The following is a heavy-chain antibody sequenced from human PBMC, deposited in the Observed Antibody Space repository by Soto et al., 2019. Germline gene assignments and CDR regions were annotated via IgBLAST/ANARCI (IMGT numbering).Heavy chain of an antibody. CDR1: GGSFSGYY. V-gene: IGHV4-34*01. CDR3: ARTRGWRFRELLYRANCHGIDV. D-gene: IGHD3-10*01. CDR2: IHHSGST. Sequence: SETLSLTGAVCGGSFSGYYWSWIRQPPGKGLEWIGEIHHSGSTNYNPSLKGRVTISVDTSKNQFSLKLSSVTAADTAVYYCARTRGWRFRELLYRANCHGIDVWGQGTTVTVSS. J-gene: IGHJ6*02.